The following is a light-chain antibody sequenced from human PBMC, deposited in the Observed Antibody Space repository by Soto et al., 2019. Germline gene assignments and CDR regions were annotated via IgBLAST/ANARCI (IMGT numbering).Light chain of an antibody. CDR1: QSISSW. Sequence: DMQMTQSPSTLSAAVGDRATITFRASQSISSWLAWYQQKPGKAPKLLIYDASSLESGVPSRFSGSGSGTEFTLTISSLQPDDFATYYCQQYNSYSRTFGQGTKVDIK. CDR2: DAS. CDR3: QQYNSYSRT. J-gene: IGKJ1*01. V-gene: IGKV1-5*01.